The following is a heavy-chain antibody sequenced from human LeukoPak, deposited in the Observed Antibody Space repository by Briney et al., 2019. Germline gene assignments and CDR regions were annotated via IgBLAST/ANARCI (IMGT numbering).Heavy chain of an antibody. D-gene: IGHD6-13*01. CDR2: ISAYNGNT. V-gene: IGHV1-18*01. CDR3: ARVHSSSWYGGFYYYYYYMGV. J-gene: IGHJ6*03. CDR1: GYTFTSYG. Sequence: ASVKVSCKASGYTFTSYGISWVRQAPGQGLEWMGWISAYNGNTNYAQKLQGRVTMTTDTSTSTAYMELRSLRSDDTAVYYCARVHSSSWYGGFYYYYYYMGVWGKGTTVTISS.